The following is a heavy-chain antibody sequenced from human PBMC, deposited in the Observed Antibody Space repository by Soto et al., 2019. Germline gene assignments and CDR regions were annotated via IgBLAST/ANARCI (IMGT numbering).Heavy chain of an antibody. CDR1: GFTFSSYS. V-gene: IGHV3-48*01. Sequence: GGSLRLSCAASGFTFSSYSMNWVRQAPGKGLEWVSYISSSSSTIYYADSVKGRFTISRDNAKNSLYLQMNSLRAEDTAVYYCARAPYGSGSQYYYYYYYMDVWGKGTTVTVSS. CDR2: ISSSSSTI. J-gene: IGHJ6*03. D-gene: IGHD3-10*01. CDR3: ARAPYGSGSQYYYYYYYMDV.